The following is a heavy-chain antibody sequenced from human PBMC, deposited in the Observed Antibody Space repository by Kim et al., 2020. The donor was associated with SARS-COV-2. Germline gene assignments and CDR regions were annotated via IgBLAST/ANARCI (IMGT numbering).Heavy chain of an antibody. J-gene: IGHJ6*02. CDR1: GGSISSGSYY. Sequence: SETLSLTCTVSGGSISSGSYYWSWIRQPAGKGLEWIGRIYTSGSTNYNPSLKSRVTISVDTSKNQFSLKLSSVTAADTAVYYCARVSLERHYYYYGMDVWGQGTTVTVSS. CDR2: IYTSGST. CDR3: ARVSLERHYYYYGMDV. V-gene: IGHV4-61*02. D-gene: IGHD1-20*01.